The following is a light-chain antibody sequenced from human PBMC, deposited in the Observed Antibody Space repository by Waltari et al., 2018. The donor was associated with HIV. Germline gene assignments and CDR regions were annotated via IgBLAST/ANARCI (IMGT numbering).Light chain of an antibody. Sequence: QSALTQPPSASGSPGQSVTISCTGTSSDVGGYNYVSWYQQHPDKAPKLIIYEVTKRPSGVPDPFSGSKSGNTASLTISGLQAEDEADYYCSSYAGSNTFVFGTGTKVTVL. CDR3: SSYAGSNTFV. CDR1: SSDVGGYNY. J-gene: IGLJ1*01. V-gene: IGLV2-8*01. CDR2: EVT.